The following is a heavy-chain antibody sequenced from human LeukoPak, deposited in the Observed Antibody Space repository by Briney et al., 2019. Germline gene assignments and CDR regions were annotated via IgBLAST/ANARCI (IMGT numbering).Heavy chain of an antibody. J-gene: IGHJ4*02. CDR1: GGSISSYY. CDR3: ARVRCISASSGGSCYPHSDY. V-gene: IGHV4-59*01. CDR2: IYYSGNT. Sequence: TSETLSLTCTVSGGSISSYYWSWIRQPPGKGLEWIGYIYYSGNTNYNPSLKSRGTISVDTSKNQFSLKLTSVTAADTAMYYCARVRCISASSGGSCYPHSDYWGQGTLVTVSS. D-gene: IGHD2-15*01.